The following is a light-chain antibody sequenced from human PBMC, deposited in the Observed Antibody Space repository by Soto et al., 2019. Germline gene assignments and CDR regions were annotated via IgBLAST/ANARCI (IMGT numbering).Light chain of an antibody. V-gene: IGLV2-8*01. CDR3: NSYAGSDNYVL. CDR1: SSDVGGYNY. Sequence: QSALTQPPSASGSPGQSVTISCTGTSSDVGGYNYVCWYQQHHGKAPKLIIYDVTKRPSGVPDRFSCSKSGNTASLTVSGLHAEDEADYFCNSYAGSDNYVLFGGGTKLTVL. CDR2: DVT. J-gene: IGLJ3*02.